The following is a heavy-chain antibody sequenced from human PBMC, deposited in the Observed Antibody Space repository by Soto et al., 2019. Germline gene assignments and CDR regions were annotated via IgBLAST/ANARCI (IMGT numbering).Heavy chain of an antibody. V-gene: IGHV4-39*01. D-gene: IGHD3-3*01. J-gene: IGHJ5*02. CDR2: IYYSGST. Sequence: SETLSLTCTVSGGSISSSSYYWGWIRQPPGKGLEWIGSIYYSGSTYYNPSLKSRVTISIGTSKNQFSLKLSSVTAADTAVYYCASNYDFWSGYGWFDPWGQGTLVTVSS. CDR1: GGSISSSSYY. CDR3: ASNYDFWSGYGWFDP.